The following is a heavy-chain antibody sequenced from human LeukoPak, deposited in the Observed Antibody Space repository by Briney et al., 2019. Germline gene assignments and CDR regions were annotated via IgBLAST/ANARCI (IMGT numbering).Heavy chain of an antibody. J-gene: IGHJ4*02. CDR1: GFTFSSYD. CDR3: AKDRYYDSSGYLLDY. Sequence: PGGSLRLSXAASGFTFSSYDVSWVRQAPGKGLESVSHISGSGSSTYYADSVKGRFTISRDNSKNTLYLQMNSLRAEDTAVYYCAKDRYYDSSGYLLDYWGQGTLVTVSS. D-gene: IGHD3-22*01. V-gene: IGHV3-23*01. CDR2: ISGSGSST.